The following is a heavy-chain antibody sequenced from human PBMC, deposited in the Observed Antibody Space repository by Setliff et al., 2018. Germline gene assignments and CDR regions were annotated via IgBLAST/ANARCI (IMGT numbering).Heavy chain of an antibody. CDR2: FTPILLTP. Sequence: ASVKVSCKASGGTFDSYSLTWLRQAPGQGLEWVGGFTPILLTPNYAQKFQGRITITADKSTSTAYMELSGLRSDDTAVYFCARPRSPKISIFGVTPFDYWGQGTLVTVSS. D-gene: IGHD3-3*01. V-gene: IGHV1-69*06. CDR1: GGTFDSYS. CDR3: ARPRSPKISIFGVTPFDY. J-gene: IGHJ4*02.